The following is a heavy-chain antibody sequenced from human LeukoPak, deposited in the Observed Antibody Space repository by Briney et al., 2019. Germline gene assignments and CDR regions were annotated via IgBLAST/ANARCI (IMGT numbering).Heavy chain of an antibody. D-gene: IGHD2-15*01. CDR3: ARDLSDGIVVVVAATDY. CDR1: GFTFSSYS. V-gene: IGHV3-21*01. Sequence: PGGSLRLSCAASGFTFSSYSTNWVRQAPGKGLEWVSSISSSSSYIYYADSVKGRFTISRDNAKNSLYLQMNNLRAEDTAVYYCARDLSDGIVVVVAATDYWGQGTLVTVSS. CDR2: ISSSSSYI. J-gene: IGHJ4*02.